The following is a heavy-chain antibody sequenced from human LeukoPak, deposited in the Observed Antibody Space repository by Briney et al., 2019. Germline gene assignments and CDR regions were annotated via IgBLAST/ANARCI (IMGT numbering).Heavy chain of an antibody. CDR3: ARGGYDYVWGSYRYTRFDY. V-gene: IGHV4-34*01. D-gene: IGHD3-16*02. CDR2: INHSGST. J-gene: IGHJ4*02. Sequence: ASETLSLTCAVYGGSFSGYYWSRIRQPPGKGLEWIGEINHSGSTNYNPSLKSRVTISVDTSKNQFSLKLSSVTAADTAVYYCARGGYDYVWGSYRYTRFDYWGQGTLVTVSS. CDR1: GGSFSGYY.